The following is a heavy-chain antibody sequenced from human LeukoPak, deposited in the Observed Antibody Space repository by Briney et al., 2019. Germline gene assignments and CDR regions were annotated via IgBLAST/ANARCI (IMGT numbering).Heavy chain of an antibody. D-gene: IGHD6-13*01. V-gene: IGHV3-23*01. CDR2: IGGSGGST. CDR3: AKDSPPGYGSSWYGNWFDP. CDR1: GFTFSSYA. J-gene: IGHJ5*02. Sequence: GGSLRLSCAASGFTFSSYAMSWVRQAPGKGLEWVSAIGGSGGSTYYADSVKGRFTISRDNSKNTLYLQMNSLRAEDTAVYYCAKDSPPGYGSSWYGNWFDPWGQGTLVTVSS.